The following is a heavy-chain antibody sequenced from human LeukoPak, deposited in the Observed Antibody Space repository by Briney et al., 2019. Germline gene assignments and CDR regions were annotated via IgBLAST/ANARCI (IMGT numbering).Heavy chain of an antibody. D-gene: IGHD6-19*01. CDR1: GDSISSGDYY. J-gene: IGHJ3*02. V-gene: IGHV4-61*02. CDR3: AGRTSSGWYVGDAFDI. CDR2: ISSSGST. Sequence: PSQTLSLTCTVSGDSISSGDYYWSWIRQPAGKGLEWIGRISSSGSTNYNPSLKSRVTISVDTSKNQFSLKLSSVTAADTAVYYCAGRTSSGWYVGDAFDIWGQGTMVTVSS.